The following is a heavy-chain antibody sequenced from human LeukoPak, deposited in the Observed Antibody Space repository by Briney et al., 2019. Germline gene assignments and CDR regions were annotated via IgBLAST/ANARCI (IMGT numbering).Heavy chain of an antibody. J-gene: IGHJ3*02. D-gene: IGHD6-19*01. CDR3: AMLFHSSGWYVDAFDI. CDR2: INPNSGGT. V-gene: IGHV1-2*02. CDR1: GYTFTGYY. Sequence: GASVKVSCKASGYTFTGYYMHWVRQAPGQGLEWMGWINPNSGGTNYAQKFQGRVTMTRGTSISTAYMELSRLRSDDTAVYYCAMLFHSSGWYVDAFDIWGQGTMVTVSS.